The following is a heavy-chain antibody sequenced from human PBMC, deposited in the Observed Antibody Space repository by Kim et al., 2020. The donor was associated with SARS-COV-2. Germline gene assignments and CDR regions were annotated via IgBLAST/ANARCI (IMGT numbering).Heavy chain of an antibody. CDR3: ARENFTMVRGVIITSYYYYGMDV. V-gene: IGHV3-33*01. J-gene: IGHJ6*02. Sequence: GGSLRLSCAASGFTFSSYGMHWVRQAPGKGLEWVAVIWYDGSNKYYADSVKGRFTISRDNSKNTLYLQMNSLRAEDTAVYYCARENFTMVRGVIITSYYYYGMDVWGQGTTVTVSS. CDR1: GFTFSSYG. CDR2: IWYDGSNK. D-gene: IGHD3-10*01.